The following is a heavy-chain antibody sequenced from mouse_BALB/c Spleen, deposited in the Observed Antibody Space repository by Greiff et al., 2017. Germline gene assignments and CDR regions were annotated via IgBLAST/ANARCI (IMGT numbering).Heavy chain of an antibody. CDR1: GFNIKDYY. Sequence: DVKLQESGAELVRPGALVKLSCKASGFNIKDYYMHWVKQRPEQGLEWIGWIDPENGNTIYDPKFQGKASITADTSSNTAYLQLSSLTSEDTAVYYCARPYYGYGFAYWGQGTLVTVSA. J-gene: IGHJ3*01. D-gene: IGHD2-9*01. CDR3: ARPYYGYGFAY. V-gene: IGHV14-1*02. CDR2: IDPENGNT.